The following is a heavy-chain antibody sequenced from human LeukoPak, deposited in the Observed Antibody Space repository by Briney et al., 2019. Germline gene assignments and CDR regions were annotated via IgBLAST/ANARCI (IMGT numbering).Heavy chain of an antibody. CDR1: GGSISSYY. CDR3: ARDRDFWSGYYTGDYYYGMDV. V-gene: IGHV4-4*07. CDR2: IYTSGST. Sequence: SETLSLTCTVSGGSISSYYWSWIRQPAGKGLEWIGRIYTSGSTNYNPSLKSRVTMSVDTSKNQFSLKLSSVTAADTAVYYCARDRDFWSGYYTGDYYYGMDVWGQGTTVTVSS. J-gene: IGHJ6*02. D-gene: IGHD3-3*01.